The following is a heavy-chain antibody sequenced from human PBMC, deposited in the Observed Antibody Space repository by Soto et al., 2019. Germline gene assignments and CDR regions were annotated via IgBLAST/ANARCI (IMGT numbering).Heavy chain of an antibody. J-gene: IGHJ5*02. Sequence: SETLSLTCAVSGQSISNSNWWGWIRQPPGKRLEWIASVHYSGHTYYNPSLKSRVTMSVDTSKNQFSLKLSSVTAADTAVYYCARHRYCSGATCYHLDNWFDPWGQGTLVTVSS. CDR2: VHYSGHT. CDR3: ARHRYCSGATCYHLDNWFDP. V-gene: IGHV4-28*01. CDR1: GQSISNSNW. D-gene: IGHD2-15*01.